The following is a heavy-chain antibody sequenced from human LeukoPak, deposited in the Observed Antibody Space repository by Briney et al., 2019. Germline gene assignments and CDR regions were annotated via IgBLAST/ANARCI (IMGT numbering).Heavy chain of an antibody. CDR2: IYYSGST. D-gene: IGHD6-13*01. J-gene: IGHJ4*02. CDR1: GGSISSYY. Sequence: AESLSLTCTVSGGSISSYYWSWIRQPPGKGLEWIGYIYYSGSTNYNPSLKSRVTISVDTSKNQFSLKLSSVTPADTAVYYCARLVVGIAAADPYFDYWGQGTLVTVSS. CDR3: ARLVVGIAAADPYFDY. V-gene: IGHV4-59*08.